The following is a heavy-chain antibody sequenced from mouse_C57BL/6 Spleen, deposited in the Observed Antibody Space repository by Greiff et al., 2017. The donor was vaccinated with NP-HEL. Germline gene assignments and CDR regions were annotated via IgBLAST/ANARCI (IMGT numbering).Heavy chain of an antibody. Sequence: QVQLQQSGPGLVQPSQSLSITCTVSGFSFTSYGVHWVRQSPGKGLEWLGVIWSGGSTDYNAAFISRLSISKDNTKSQVFFKMNSLQADDTAIYYCARNADYDERYYAMDYWGQGTSVTVSS. CDR1: GFSFTSYG. D-gene: IGHD2-3*01. CDR3: ARNADYDERYYAMDY. J-gene: IGHJ4*01. CDR2: IWSGGST. V-gene: IGHV2-2*01.